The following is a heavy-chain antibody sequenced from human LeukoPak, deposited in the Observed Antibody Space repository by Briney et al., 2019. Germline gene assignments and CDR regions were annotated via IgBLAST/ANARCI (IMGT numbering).Heavy chain of an antibody. D-gene: IGHD3-16*02. CDR1: GFTFSSYG. CDR3: ARDVLRLGELSDDAFDI. Sequence: GGSLRLSCAASGFTFSSYGMSWVRQAPGKGLEWVSVIYSGGSTYYADPVKGRFTISRDNSKNKLYLQMNSLRAEDTAVYYCARDVLRLGELSDDAFDIWGQGTMVTVSS. CDR2: IYSGGST. V-gene: IGHV3-53*01. J-gene: IGHJ3*02.